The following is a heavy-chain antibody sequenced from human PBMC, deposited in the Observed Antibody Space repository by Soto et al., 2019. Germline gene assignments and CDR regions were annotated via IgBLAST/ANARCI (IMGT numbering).Heavy chain of an antibody. CDR3: ARDFAVALGDV. D-gene: IGHD6-19*01. J-gene: IGHJ6*02. Sequence: QVQLVQSGAEVKKPGASVKVSCKASGYTFTSYGISWVRQAPGQGLEWMGWISADNGNTKYAQKNHGRVTMTTGTSMSTAYIERRSLISDDTAVYYCARDFAVALGDVWRQGTTVTVSS. CDR1: GYTFTSYG. V-gene: IGHV1-18*01. CDR2: ISADNGNT.